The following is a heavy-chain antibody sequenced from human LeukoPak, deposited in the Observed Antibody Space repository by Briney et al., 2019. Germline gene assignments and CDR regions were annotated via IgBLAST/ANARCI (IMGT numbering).Heavy chain of an antibody. D-gene: IGHD2-15*01. V-gene: IGHV3-11*05. CDR2: MSSSGIYT. J-gene: IGHJ4*02. CDR1: GFTFSDYY. Sequence: GGSLGLSGAASGFTFSDYYMSWIRQAPGKGLEWVSYMSSSGIYTEYADSVKGRFTISRDNAKNSLYLQMNSLRAEDTALYYCARAPEVVAATLFDFWGQGTLVTVS. CDR3: ARAPEVVAATLFDF.